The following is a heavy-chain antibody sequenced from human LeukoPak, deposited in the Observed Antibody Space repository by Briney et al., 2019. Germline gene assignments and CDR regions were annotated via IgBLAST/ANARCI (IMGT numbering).Heavy chain of an antibody. D-gene: IGHD3-22*01. CDR1: GFTFRSYA. Sequence: GGSLRLSCAASGFTFRSYAIHWVRQTPGKGLDWVAIISKDGTNKYTADSVGGRFTMSRDNSENSVYLQMNNLTPEDSAVYYCAREEQISMIAVLIEGYGMDVWGQGTTVTVSS. CDR2: ISKDGTNK. CDR3: AREEQISMIAVLIEGYGMDV. V-gene: IGHV3-30*04. J-gene: IGHJ6*02.